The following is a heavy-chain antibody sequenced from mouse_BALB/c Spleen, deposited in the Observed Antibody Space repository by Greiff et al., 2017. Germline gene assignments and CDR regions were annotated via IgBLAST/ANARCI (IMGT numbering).Heavy chain of an antibody. D-gene: IGHD2-14*01. V-gene: IGHV1-5*01. CDR3: TRWRYDFYYAMDY. CDR1: GYSFTSYW. Sequence: DVQLQESGTVLARPGASVKMSCKASGYSFTSYWMHWVKQRPGQGLEWIGAIYPGNSDTSYNQKFKGKAKLTAVTSASTAYMELSSLTNEDSAVYYCTRWRYDFYYAMDYWGQGTSVTVSS. CDR2: IYPGNSDT. J-gene: IGHJ4*01.